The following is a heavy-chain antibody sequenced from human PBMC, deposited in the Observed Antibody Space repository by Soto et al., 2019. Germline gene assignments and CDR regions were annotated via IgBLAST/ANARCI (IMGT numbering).Heavy chain of an antibody. D-gene: IGHD4-17*01. CDR1: GYTFTSYY. CDR3: ARRATTGAWAV. Sequence: ASVKVSCKASGYTFTSYYMHWVRQAPGQGLEWMGIINPSGGSTSYAQKFQGRVTITADESTSTAYMELSSLRSEDTAVYYCARRATTGAWAVWGQGTTVTVSS. CDR2: INPSGGST. V-gene: IGHV1-46*01. J-gene: IGHJ6*02.